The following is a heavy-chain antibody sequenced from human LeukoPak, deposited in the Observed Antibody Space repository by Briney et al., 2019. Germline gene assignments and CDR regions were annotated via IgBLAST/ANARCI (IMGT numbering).Heavy chain of an antibody. D-gene: IGHD6-19*01. CDR1: GVAITRYC. Sequence: TETLSLTCSVSGVAITRYCWSWIRQSPGRGLEWIGDISYSGGTRYNPSFESRVTMSQDTSKNQFSLRLNSVTATDSAVYYCARETDPTVAGGFRNAFDLWGQGTRVTVSS. J-gene: IGHJ3*01. CDR3: ARETDPTVAGGFRNAFDL. CDR2: ISYSGGT. V-gene: IGHV4-59*12.